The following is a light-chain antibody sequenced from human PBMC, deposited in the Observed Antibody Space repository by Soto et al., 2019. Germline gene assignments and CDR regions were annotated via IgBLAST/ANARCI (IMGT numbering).Light chain of an antibody. CDR2: DVN. V-gene: IGLV2-14*01. CDR3: SSYTGSSTFL. CDR1: SSDVGGYDY. J-gene: IGLJ1*01. Sequence: QSVLTQPASVSGSPGQSITISCTGTSSDVGGYDYVSWYQQLPGKAPKLLIYDVNNRPSGVSHRFSGSKSGNTASLTISGLQAEDEADYYCSSYTGSSTFLFGTGTKVTVL.